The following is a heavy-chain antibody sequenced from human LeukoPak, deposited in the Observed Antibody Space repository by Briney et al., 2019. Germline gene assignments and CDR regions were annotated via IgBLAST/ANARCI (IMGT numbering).Heavy chain of an antibody. J-gene: IGHJ6*02. CDR3: ATALQQDYYYGMDV. CDR1: GGSISSGGYY. Sequence: SETLSLTCTVSGGSISSGGYYWSWIRQHPGKGLEWIGYIYYSGSTYYNPSLKSRVTISVDTSKNQFSLKLSSVTAADTAVYYCATALQQDYYYGMDVWGQGTTVTVSS. CDR2: IYYSGST. D-gene: IGHD4-11*01. V-gene: IGHV4-31*03.